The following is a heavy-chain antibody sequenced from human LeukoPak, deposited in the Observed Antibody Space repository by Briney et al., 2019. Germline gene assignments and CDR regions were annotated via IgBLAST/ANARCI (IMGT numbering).Heavy chain of an antibody. J-gene: IGHJ3*01. CDR1: GFKFHDYA. Sequence: GGALRLSCSASGFKFHDYAMIWVRQTPGKGLELVSGINWSGSSTGYTDCVKGRFTISRDNAQNSLYLQMNSLRAEDTALYYCVRGGPMQYNCAWESWGQGTMVTVSS. D-gene: IGHD1-20*01. CDR3: VRGGPMQYNCAWES. V-gene: IGHV3-20*04. CDR2: INWSGSST.